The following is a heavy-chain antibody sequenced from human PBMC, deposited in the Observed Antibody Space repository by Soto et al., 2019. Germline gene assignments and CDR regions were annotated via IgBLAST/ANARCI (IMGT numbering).Heavy chain of an antibody. V-gene: IGHV4-59*08. CDR2: IPFSGST. CDR3: ARVADCSGGRCYFSVDY. D-gene: IGHD2-15*01. J-gene: IGHJ4*02. Sequence: PSEALSLTWTFSGGFISNTNRSWRRPPPGKGLEWVRYIPFSGSTNYAHNLKSRVTITVDKSTNQFSLKLSSVTAADTAMYYCARVADCSGGRCYFSVDYWGQGTLVT. CDR1: GGFISNTN.